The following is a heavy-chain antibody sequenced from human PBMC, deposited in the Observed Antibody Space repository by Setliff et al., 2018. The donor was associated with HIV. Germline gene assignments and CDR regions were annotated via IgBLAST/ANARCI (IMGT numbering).Heavy chain of an antibody. CDR1: GGTFSSYG. CDR3: ARFDHYGDYGRIGDAFDI. Sequence: SVKVSCKASGGTFSSYGISWVRQAPGQGLEWIGVIIPMFGTSNYAQKFQGRLTITADESTSTAYMELSSLRSEDTALYFCARFDHYGDYGRIGDAFDIWGQGTLVTVTS. CDR2: IIPMFGTS. V-gene: IGHV1-69*13. J-gene: IGHJ3*02. D-gene: IGHD4-17*01.